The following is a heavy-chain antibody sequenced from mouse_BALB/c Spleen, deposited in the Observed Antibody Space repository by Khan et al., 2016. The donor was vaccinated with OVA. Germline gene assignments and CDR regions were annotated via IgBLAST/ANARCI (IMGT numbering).Heavy chain of an antibody. J-gene: IGHJ2*01. CDR2: LNPHIGET. V-gene: IGHV1-20*01. D-gene: IGHD1-1*01. Sequence: EVQLQQSGPELVSPGASVQISCKASGYSFTGYFMNWVMQSHRKSLEWSGRLNPHIGETFYNQRFKDNATLTVDESSSTAHLELRSLTAENSAVDYCTRIYRSYFDYWGQGTTLTVSS. CDR1: GYSFTGYF. CDR3: TRIYRSYFDY.